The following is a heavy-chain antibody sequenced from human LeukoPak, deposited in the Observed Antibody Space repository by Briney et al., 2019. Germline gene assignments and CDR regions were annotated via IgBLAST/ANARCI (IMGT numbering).Heavy chain of an antibody. Sequence: PGGSLRLSCAASGFTVSSNYMSWVRQAPGKGLEWVSVIYSGGSTYYADSVKGRFTISRDNSKNTLYLQMNSLRAEDTAVYYCARVGDGGNSEAFHDYWGQGTLVTVSS. J-gene: IGHJ4*02. CDR2: IYSGGST. V-gene: IGHV3-66*01. D-gene: IGHD4-23*01. CDR3: ARVGDGGNSEAFHDY. CDR1: GFTVSSNY.